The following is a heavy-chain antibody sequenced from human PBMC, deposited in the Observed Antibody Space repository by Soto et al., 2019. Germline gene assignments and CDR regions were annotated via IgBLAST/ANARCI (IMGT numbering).Heavy chain of an antibody. CDR2: IFSNDEK. CDR3: ARIGGNTYYGMDV. CDR1: GFSLSNARMG. J-gene: IGHJ6*02. Sequence: QVTLKESGPVLVKPTETLTLTCTVSGFSLSNARMGVSWIRQPPGKALEWLAHIFSNDEKSYSTSLKSRLTIAMDXXKSQVVLTMTNMDPVDTATYYCARIGGNTYYGMDVWGQGTTVTVSS. D-gene: IGHD3-10*01. V-gene: IGHV2-26*01.